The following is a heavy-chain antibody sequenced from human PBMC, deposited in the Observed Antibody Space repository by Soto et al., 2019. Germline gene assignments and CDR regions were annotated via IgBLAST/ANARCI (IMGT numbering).Heavy chain of an antibody. CDR1: GFTFSSYS. D-gene: IGHD3-22*01. Sequence: GGSLRLSCAASGFTFSSYSMNWVRQAPGKGLEWVSSISSSSSYIYYADSVKGRFTISRDNAKNSLYLQMNSLRAEDTAVYYCARALTGYYDSSGHFDYWGQGTLVTVS. V-gene: IGHV3-21*01. CDR2: ISSSSSYI. CDR3: ARALTGYYDSSGHFDY. J-gene: IGHJ4*02.